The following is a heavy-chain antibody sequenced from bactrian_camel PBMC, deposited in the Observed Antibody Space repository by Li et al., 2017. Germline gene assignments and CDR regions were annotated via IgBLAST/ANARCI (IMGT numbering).Heavy chain of an antibody. CDR2: INVDGSNT. CDR3: AKDWGPFHY. V-gene: IGHV3S14*01. CDR1: GSVYNDNC. J-gene: IGHJ4*01. D-gene: IGHD5*01. Sequence: HVQLVESGGGSVQAGGSRRLSCTPSGSVYNDNCMGWVRQAPGKGLEWVSKINVDGSNTYYADSVKGRFTISRDNAKNTVYLQMNTLKSDDTAMYYCAKDWGPFHYWGQGTQVTVS.